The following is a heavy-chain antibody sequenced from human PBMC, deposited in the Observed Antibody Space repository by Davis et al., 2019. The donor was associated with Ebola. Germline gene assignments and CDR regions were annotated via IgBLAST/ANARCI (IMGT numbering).Heavy chain of an antibody. CDR3: ARLAPTPGNYYYYYGMDV. J-gene: IGHJ6*02. D-gene: IGHD1-1*01. CDR2: IYYSGST. V-gene: IGHV4-59*01. Sequence: SETLSLTCTVSGGSISSYYWSWIRQPPGKGLEWIGYIYYSGSTNYNPSLKSRVTISVDTSKNQFSLKLSSVTAADTAVYYCARLAPTPGNYYYYYGMDVWCQGTTVTVSS. CDR1: GGSISSYY.